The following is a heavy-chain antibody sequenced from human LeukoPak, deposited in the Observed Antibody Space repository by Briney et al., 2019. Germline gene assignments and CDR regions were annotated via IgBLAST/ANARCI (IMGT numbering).Heavy chain of an antibody. V-gene: IGHV3-23*01. J-gene: IGHJ4*02. CDR3: AKGLTDILTGYIFDY. CDR1: GFAFRSYV. Sequence: TGGSLRLSCAASGFAFRSYVMNWVRQAPGKGLEWVSAISGSGDSTYYADSVKGRFTISRDNSKNTLYLQMNSLRAEDTAVYYCAKGLTDILTGYIFDYWGQGTLVTVSS. D-gene: IGHD3-9*01. CDR2: ISGSGDST.